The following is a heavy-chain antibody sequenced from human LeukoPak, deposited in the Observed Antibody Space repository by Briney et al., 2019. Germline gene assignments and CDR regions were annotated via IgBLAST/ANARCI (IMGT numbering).Heavy chain of an antibody. J-gene: IGHJ5*02. CDR3: ARALLRGPYNWFDP. CDR1: GGSISSYY. CDR2: IYYSGST. V-gene: IGHV4-59*01. D-gene: IGHD3-10*01. Sequence: PSETLSLTCTVSGGSISSYYWSWIRQPPGKGLEWIGYIYYSGSTNYNPSLKSRVTISVDTSKNQFSLKLSSVTAADTAVYYCARALLRGPYNWFDPWGQGTLVTVSS.